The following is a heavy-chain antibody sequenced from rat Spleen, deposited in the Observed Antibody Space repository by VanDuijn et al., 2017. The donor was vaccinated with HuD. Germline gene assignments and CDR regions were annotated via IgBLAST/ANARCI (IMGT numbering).Heavy chain of an antibody. CDR2: ISYDGTNT. V-gene: IGHV5-7*01. J-gene: IGHJ3*01. CDR3: ATAGSRISRFAY. CDR1: GFTFSDYN. Sequence: EVQLVESGGGLVQPGRSLKLSCAASGFTFSDYNMAWVRQAPRKGLEWVATISYDGTNTYYRDSVKGRFAISRDTAKSTLYLQMDSLGSEDTATYYCATAGSRISRFAYWGQGTLVTVSS. D-gene: IGHD2-7*01.